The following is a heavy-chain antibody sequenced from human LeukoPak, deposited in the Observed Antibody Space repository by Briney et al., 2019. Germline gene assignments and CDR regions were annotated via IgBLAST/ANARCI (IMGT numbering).Heavy chain of an antibody. V-gene: IGHV1-46*01. J-gene: IGHJ6*03. CDR1: GYTFTSYY. D-gene: IGHD6-6*01. CDR3: ARESSSSSWNYYYYMDV. CDR2: INPSGGST. Sequence: ASVKVSCKASGYTFTSYYMHWVRQAPGQGLEWIGIINPSGGSTSYAQKFQGRVTMTRDTSTSTVYMELSSLRSEDTAVYYCARESSSSSWNYYYYMDVWGKGTTVTVSS.